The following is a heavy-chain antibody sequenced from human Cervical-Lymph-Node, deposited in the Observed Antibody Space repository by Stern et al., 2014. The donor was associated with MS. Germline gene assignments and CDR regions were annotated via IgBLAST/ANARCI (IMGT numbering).Heavy chain of an antibody. J-gene: IGHJ6*02. CDR3: ARSIAALGYYGMDV. CDR1: GGTFSSYA. CDR2: SIPIFGTA. V-gene: IGHV1-69*01. D-gene: IGHD6-6*01. Sequence: VQLEESGAEVKKPGSSVKVSCKASGGTFSSYAISWVRQGPGQGLEWMGGSIPIFGTANYAQKFQGRVTITADESTSTAYMELSSLRSEDTAVYYCARSIAALGYYGMDVWGQGTTVTVSS.